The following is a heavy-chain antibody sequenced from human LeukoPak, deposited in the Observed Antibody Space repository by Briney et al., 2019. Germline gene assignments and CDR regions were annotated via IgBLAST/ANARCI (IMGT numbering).Heavy chain of an antibody. CDR1: GFTFSNYA. Sequence: GGSLRLSCAASGFTFSNYAFHWARQAPGKGLESVSAINDNGDTTYYADSVKGRFTISRDISKNTLFLQMGSLRTEDVAVYYCARGHRSSWFDAFDIWGQGIMVTVSS. V-gene: IGHV3-64*02. D-gene: IGHD6-13*01. CDR2: INDNGDTT. CDR3: ARGHRSSWFDAFDI. J-gene: IGHJ3*02.